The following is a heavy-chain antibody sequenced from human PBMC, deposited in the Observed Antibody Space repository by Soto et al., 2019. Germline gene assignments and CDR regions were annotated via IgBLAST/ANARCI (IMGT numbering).Heavy chain of an antibody. CDR1: GGSINSSSYF. D-gene: IGHD2-15*01. CDR2: IYYSGST. J-gene: IGHJ5*02. CDR3: ARSLYCSGGSCSDVNWFDP. Sequence: SETLSLTCSVSGGSINSSSYFWGWVRQPPGKGLEWIGSIYYSGSTYYNPSLRSRVTISVDTSKNQFSLKLSSVTAADTAVYYCARSLYCSGGSCSDVNWFDPWGQGTLVTVSS. V-gene: IGHV4-39*07.